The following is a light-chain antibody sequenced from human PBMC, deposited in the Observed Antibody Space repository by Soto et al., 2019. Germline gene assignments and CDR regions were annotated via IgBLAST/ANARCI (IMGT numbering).Light chain of an antibody. Sequence: QSVLTQPPSVSAAPGQKVTISCSGSGSNIGKNDVSGYLQLPGAAPKLLIYDTNKRPSGIPDRFSGSKSGTSATLGITGLQTGDEADYFCGTWDTRLSVVVFGGGTKLTVL. J-gene: IGLJ2*01. CDR2: DTN. V-gene: IGLV1-51*01. CDR3: GTWDTRLSVVV. CDR1: GSNIGKND.